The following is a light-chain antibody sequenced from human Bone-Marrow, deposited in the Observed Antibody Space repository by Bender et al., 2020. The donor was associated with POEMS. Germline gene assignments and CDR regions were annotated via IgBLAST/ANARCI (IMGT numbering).Light chain of an antibody. CDR2: EVT. V-gene: IGLV2-8*01. Sequence: QSALTQPASVSGSPGQSVTISCTGTSSDVGDYTAVSWYQQHPGKAPKLMIYEVTKRPSGVPDRFSGSKSGNTASLTDSGLQAEDEADYYCSSYAGDYNLVFGGGTKLTVL. J-gene: IGLJ3*02. CDR1: SSDVGDYTA. CDR3: SSYAGDYNLV.